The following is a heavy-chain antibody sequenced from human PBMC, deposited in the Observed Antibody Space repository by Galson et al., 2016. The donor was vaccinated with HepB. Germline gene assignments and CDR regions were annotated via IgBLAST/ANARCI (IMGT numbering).Heavy chain of an antibody. D-gene: IGHD6-13*01. CDR3: ATMGSSPGGFDS. CDR2: IYHSGGT. J-gene: IGHJ4*02. Sequence: ETLSLTCAVSGGSISSSNWWSWVRQPPGKGLEWIGQIYHSGGTNYNPSLKSRVTISVDKSKNHFSLKLNSVTAADTAVYYCATMGSSPGGFDSWGQGTLVTVSS. CDR1: GGSISSSNW. V-gene: IGHV4-4*02.